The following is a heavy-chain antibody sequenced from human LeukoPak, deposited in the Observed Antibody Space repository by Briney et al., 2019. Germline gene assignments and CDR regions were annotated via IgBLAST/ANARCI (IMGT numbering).Heavy chain of an antibody. CDR1: GGSISSSNW. V-gene: IGHV4-4*02. CDR2: IYHSGST. CDR3: ARNDYYGSGSYGY. Sequence: SETLSLTCAVSGGSISSSNWWSWVRQPPGKGLEWIGEIYHSGSTNYNPSLKSRVTISVDKSKNQFSLKLSSVTAADTAVYYCARNDYYGSGSYGYWGQGTLVTVSS. J-gene: IGHJ4*02. D-gene: IGHD3-10*01.